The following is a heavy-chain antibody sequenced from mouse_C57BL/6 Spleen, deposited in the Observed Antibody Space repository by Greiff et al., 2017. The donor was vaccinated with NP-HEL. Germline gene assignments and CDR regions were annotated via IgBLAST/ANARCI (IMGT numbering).Heavy chain of an antibody. D-gene: IGHD1-1*01. J-gene: IGHJ2*01. V-gene: IGHV1-69*01. CDR2: IDPSDSYT. Sequence: VQLQQPGAELVMPGASVKLSCKASGYTFTSYWMHWVKQRPGQGLEWIGEIDPSDSYTNYNQKFKGKSTLTVDKSSSTAYMHLSSLTSEYLAVYYCARRIYYYGSGLYFDYWGQGTTLTVSS. CDR1: GYTFTSYW. CDR3: ARRIYYYGSGLYFDY.